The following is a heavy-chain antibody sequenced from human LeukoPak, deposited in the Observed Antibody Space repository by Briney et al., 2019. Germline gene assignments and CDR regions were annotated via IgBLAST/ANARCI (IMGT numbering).Heavy chain of an antibody. V-gene: IGHV3-53*01. D-gene: IGHD3-9*01. CDR1: GFSVSNYY. Sequence: GGSLRLSCAASGFSVSNYYMNWFRQSPGKGLEWVSLIYSGGATYYADSVEGRFTVFRDDSKNTLYLQMNSLRVEDTAVYYCARGGNSLGSVALTGDCWGQGTLVTVSS. J-gene: IGHJ4*02. CDR2: IYSGGAT. CDR3: ARGGNSLGSVALTGDC.